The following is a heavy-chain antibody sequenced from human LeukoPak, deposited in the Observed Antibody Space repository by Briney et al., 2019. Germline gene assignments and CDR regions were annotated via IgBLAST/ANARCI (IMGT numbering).Heavy chain of an antibody. D-gene: IGHD2-2*02. CDR2: IRSKANSYAT. CDR3: TRLRLATDRVDCSSTSCYKDY. CDR1: GFTFSGSA. J-gene: IGHJ4*02. Sequence: PGGSLKLSCAASGFTFSGSAMHWVRQASGKGLEWVGRIRSKANSYATAYAASVKGRFTISRDDSKNTAYLQMNSLKTEDTAVYYCTRLRLATDRVDCSSTSCYKDYWGQGTLVTVSS. V-gene: IGHV3-73*01.